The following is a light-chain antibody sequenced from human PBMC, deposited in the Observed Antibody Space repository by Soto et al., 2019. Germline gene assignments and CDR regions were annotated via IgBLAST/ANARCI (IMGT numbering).Light chain of an antibody. J-gene: IGKJ5*01. CDR3: XXXNIXPPVT. Sequence: EIVLTQSPATLSLSPGERATLSCRASPSVTNYLAWYQQKPGQAPRLVIYGAFNRATGIPARFSGSGSGTDFTLTISSLEPXXFXXXXXXXXNIXPPVTFGQGTRLEI. CDR2: GAF. V-gene: IGKV3-11*01. CDR1: PSVTNY.